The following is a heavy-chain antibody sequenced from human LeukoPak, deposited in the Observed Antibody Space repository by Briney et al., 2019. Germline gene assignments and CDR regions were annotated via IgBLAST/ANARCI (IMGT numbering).Heavy chain of an antibody. CDR2: INPNSGGT. Sequence: GASVKVSCKASGYTFTGYYMHWVRQAPGQGLEWMGWINPNSGGTNYAQKFQGRVTMTRDTSVSTAYMELSRLRSDDTAVYYCAREGDDILTAAFDYWGRGTLVTVSS. D-gene: IGHD3-9*01. V-gene: IGHV1-2*02. J-gene: IGHJ4*02. CDR1: GYTFTGYY. CDR3: AREGDDILTAAFDY.